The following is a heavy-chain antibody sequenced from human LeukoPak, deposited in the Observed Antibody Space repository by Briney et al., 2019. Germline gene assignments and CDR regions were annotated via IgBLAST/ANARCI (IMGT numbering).Heavy chain of an antibody. Sequence: SETLSLTCTVSGGSISSYYWSWIRQPAGKGLEWIGRIYTSGSTNYNPSLKSRDTMSVDTSKNQFSLKLSSVTAADTAVYYCARAQGYSRFYYYYMDVWGKGTTVTVSS. J-gene: IGHJ6*03. D-gene: IGHD1-1*01. CDR1: GGSISSYY. CDR3: ARAQGYSRFYYYYMDV. V-gene: IGHV4-4*07. CDR2: IYTSGST.